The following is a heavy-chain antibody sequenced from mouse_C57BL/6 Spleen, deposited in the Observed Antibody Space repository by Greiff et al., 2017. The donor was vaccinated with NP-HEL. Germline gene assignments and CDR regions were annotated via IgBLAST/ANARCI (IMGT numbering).Heavy chain of an antibody. D-gene: IGHD4-1*01. V-gene: IGHV1-69*01. CDR3: ARPGTVYFDV. CDR1: GYTFTSYW. Sequence: QVQLQQPGAELVMPGASVKLSCKASGYTFTSYWMHWVKQRPGQGLEWIGEIDPSDSYTNYNQKFKGKSTLTVDKSSSTAYMQLSSLTSEDSAVYYCARPGTVYFDVWGTGTTVTVSS. J-gene: IGHJ1*03. CDR2: IDPSDSYT.